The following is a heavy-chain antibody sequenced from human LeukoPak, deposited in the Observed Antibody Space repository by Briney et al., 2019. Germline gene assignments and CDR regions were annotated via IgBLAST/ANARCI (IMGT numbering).Heavy chain of an antibody. V-gene: IGHV1-69*06. Sequence: SVKVSCKASGGTFSSYAISWVRQAPGQGLEWMGGIIPIFGTANYVQKFQGRVTITADKSTSTAYMELSSLRSEDTAVYYCATSPSDIVVVPDREPYYYGMDVWGKGTTVTVSS. CDR2: IIPIFGTA. CDR1: GGTFSSYA. D-gene: IGHD2-2*01. CDR3: ATSPSDIVVVPDREPYYYGMDV. J-gene: IGHJ6*04.